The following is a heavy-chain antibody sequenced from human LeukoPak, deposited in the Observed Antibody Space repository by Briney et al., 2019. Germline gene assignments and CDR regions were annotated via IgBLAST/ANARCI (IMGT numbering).Heavy chain of an antibody. V-gene: IGHV4-59*08. CDR3: ARHGGETIVATILHAFDI. Sequence: SETLSLTCTVSGASTSSFSWSWIRQPPGKGLEWIGYIHYSGSTNYNSSLKSRVTISVDTSKNQFSLKLSSVTAADTAVYYCARHGGETIVATILHAFDIWGQRTMVTVSS. CDR2: IHYSGST. D-gene: IGHD5-12*01. J-gene: IGHJ3*02. CDR1: GASTSSFS.